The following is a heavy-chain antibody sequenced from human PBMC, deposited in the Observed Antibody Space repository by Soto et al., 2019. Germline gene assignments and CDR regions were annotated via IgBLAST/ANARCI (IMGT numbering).Heavy chain of an antibody. D-gene: IGHD3-9*01. J-gene: IGHJ4*02. Sequence: GGSLRLSCAASGFTFSSYAMSWVRQAPGKGLEWVSAISGSGGSTYYGDSVKGRFTISRDNSKNTLYLQMNSLRAEDTAVYYGAKVPVDMLTGFYGARRYYFDYWGQGTLVTVSS. CDR1: GFTFSSYA. CDR3: AKVPVDMLTGFYGARRYYFDY. CDR2: ISGSGGST. V-gene: IGHV3-23*01.